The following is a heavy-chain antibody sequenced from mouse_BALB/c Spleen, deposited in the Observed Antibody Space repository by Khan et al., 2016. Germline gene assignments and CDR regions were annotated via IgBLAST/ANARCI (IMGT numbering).Heavy chain of an antibody. CDR1: GYSFTGYN. V-gene: IGHV1-39*01. J-gene: IGHJ1*01. CDR3: ARGYGMYVNWYFDV. CDR2: LDPYYGGT. D-gene: IGHD2-10*02. Sequence: EVQLQESGPELEKPGASVKISCKASGYSFTGYNMNWVKQSNGKSLEWIGNLDPYYGGTSYNKKFKGKATLTVDKSSSTAYMQLKSTTSEDSAIYYFARGYGMYVNWYFDVWGAGTTVTVSS.